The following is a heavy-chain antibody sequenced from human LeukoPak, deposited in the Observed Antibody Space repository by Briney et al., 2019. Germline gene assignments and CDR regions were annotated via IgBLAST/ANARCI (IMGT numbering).Heavy chain of an antibody. J-gene: IGHJ4*02. CDR3: ARRIELIAVAGFDY. V-gene: IGHV4-39*01. CDR2: IYYSGST. D-gene: IGHD6-19*01. CDR1: GGSISSSSDY. Sequence: PSETLSLTCTVSGGSISSSSDYWGWIRQPPGKGLEWIGSIYYSGSTYYNPSLKSRVTISVDTSKNQFSLKLSSVTAADTAVYYCARRIELIAVAGFDYWGQGTLVTVSS.